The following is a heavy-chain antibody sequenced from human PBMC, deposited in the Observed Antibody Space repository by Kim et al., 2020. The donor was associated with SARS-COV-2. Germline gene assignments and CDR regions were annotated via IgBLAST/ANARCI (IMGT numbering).Heavy chain of an antibody. CDR3: GRSEGRGSWHQFDY. V-gene: IGHV4-34*11. J-gene: IGHJ4*02. D-gene: IGHD6-19*01. Sequence: NNPSLKSRATISWDTARNQFSLDLSAVTRADTAVYYSGRSEGRGSWHQFDYWGQGVLVTVSS.